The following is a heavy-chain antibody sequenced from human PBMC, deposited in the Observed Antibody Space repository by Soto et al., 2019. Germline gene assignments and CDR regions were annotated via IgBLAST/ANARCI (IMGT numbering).Heavy chain of an antibody. J-gene: IGHJ6*02. D-gene: IGHD3-3*01. V-gene: IGHV3-33*01. CDR3: ARVLRPDTIFGVVINPYYYYYGMDV. CDR1: GFTFSSYG. Sequence: GGSLRLSCAASGFTFSSYGMHWVRQAPGKGLEWVAVIWYDGSNKYYADSVKGRFTISRDNSKNTLYLQMNSLRAEDTAVYYCARVLRPDTIFGVVINPYYYYYGMDVWGQGTTVTVSS. CDR2: IWYDGSNK.